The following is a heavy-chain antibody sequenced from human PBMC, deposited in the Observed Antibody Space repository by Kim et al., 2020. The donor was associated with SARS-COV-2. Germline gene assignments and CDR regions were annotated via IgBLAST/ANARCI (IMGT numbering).Heavy chain of an antibody. CDR2: ISGSGVNT. D-gene: IGHD2-15*01. CDR3: ARAAVAVGIAAEFDS. V-gene: IGHV3-23*01. CDR1: GFKFDDYA. Sequence: GGSLRLSCVASGFKFDDYAMAWIRQGPGKGLEWVAGISGSGVNTYYADSVRGRFTISRDNSKNTLFLQLNSPRPEDTAVYFCARAAVAVGIAAEFDSWG. J-gene: IGHJ5*01.